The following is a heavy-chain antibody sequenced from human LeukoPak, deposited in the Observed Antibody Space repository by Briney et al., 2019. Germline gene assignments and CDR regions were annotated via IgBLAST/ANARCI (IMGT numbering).Heavy chain of an antibody. CDR1: GGSISSGSYY. V-gene: IGHV4-61*02. J-gene: IGHJ5*02. CDR3: AREVDCSSTSCYSGGDWFDP. D-gene: IGHD2-2*01. CDR2: IYTSGST. Sequence: SQTLSLTCTVSGGSISSGSYYWSWIRQPAGKGLEWIGRIYTSGSTNYNPSLKSRVTISVDTSKNQFSLKLSSVTAADTAVYYCAREVDCSSTSCYSGGDWFDPWGQGTLVTVSS.